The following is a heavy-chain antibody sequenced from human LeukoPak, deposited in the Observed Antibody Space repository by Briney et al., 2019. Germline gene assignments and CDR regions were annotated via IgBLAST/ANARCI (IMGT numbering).Heavy chain of an antibody. J-gene: IGHJ4*02. Sequence: ASVKVSCKASGYTFTSYGISWVRQAPGQGLEWMGWISAYNGNTNYAQKLQGRVTMTTDTSTSTAYMELRSLRSEDTAVYYCARGREGYFDWLLSRGNDYWGQGTLVTVSS. CDR3: ARGREGYFDWLLSRGNDY. D-gene: IGHD3-9*01. CDR2: ISAYNGNT. V-gene: IGHV1-18*01. CDR1: GYTFTSYG.